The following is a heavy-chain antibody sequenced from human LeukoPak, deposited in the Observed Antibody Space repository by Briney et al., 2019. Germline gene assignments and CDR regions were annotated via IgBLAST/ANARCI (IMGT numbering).Heavy chain of an antibody. Sequence: GGSLRLSCAASGFTFSSYSMNWVRQAPGKGLEWVSSISTSSSYIYYADSVKGRFTISRDNARKSLYLQMNSLRVEDTAVYYCARGSVVVPAADNWFDPWGQGTLVTVSS. CDR1: GFTFSSYS. CDR2: ISTSSSYI. CDR3: ARGSVVVPAADNWFDP. V-gene: IGHV3-21*01. J-gene: IGHJ5*02. D-gene: IGHD2-2*01.